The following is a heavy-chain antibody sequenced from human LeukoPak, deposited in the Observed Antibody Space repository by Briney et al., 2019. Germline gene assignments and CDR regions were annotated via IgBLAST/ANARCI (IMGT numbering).Heavy chain of an antibody. J-gene: IGHJ2*01. D-gene: IGHD6-13*01. CDR1: GGSISSSSYY. Sequence: SETLSLTCTVSGGSISSSSYYWGWIRQPPGKGLEWIGSIYYSGSTYYNPSLKSRVTISVDTSKNQFSLKLSSVTAADTAVYYCARVFSSSSWYGTEYWYFDLWGRGTLVTVSS. V-gene: IGHV4-39*07. CDR2: IYYSGST. CDR3: ARVFSSSSWYGTEYWYFDL.